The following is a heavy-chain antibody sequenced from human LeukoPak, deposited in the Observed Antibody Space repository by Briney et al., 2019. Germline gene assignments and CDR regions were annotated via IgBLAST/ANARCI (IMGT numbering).Heavy chain of an antibody. CDR3: ARDTITMVPGVIPFAY. J-gene: IGHJ4*02. CDR1: GFTFSSYS. V-gene: IGHV3-21*01. D-gene: IGHD3-10*01. Sequence: GGSLRLSCAASGFTFSSYSMNWVRQAPGKGLEWVSSISSSSSYIYYADSVKGRFTISRDNAKNSLYLQMNSLRDEDTAVYYCARDTITMVPGVIPFAYWGQGTLVTVSS. CDR2: ISSSSSYI.